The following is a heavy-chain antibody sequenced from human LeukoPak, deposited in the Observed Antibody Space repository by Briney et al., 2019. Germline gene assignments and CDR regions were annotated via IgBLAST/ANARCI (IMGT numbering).Heavy chain of an antibody. V-gene: IGHV3-9*01. D-gene: IGHD6-19*01. Sequence: GGSLRLSCAASGFTFDDYAMHWVRQTPGKGLEWVSGISWNSGSMDYADSVKGRFTISRDNAKNSLYLQMNSLRAEDTAVYYCARDPHGGWSGYFDYWGQGTLVTVSS. CDR3: ARDPHGGWSGYFDY. J-gene: IGHJ4*02. CDR2: ISWNSGSM. CDR1: GFTFDDYA.